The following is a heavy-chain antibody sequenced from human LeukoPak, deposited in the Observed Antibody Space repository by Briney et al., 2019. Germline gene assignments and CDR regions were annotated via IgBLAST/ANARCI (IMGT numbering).Heavy chain of an antibody. Sequence: ASVKVSCKTSGYTFPSYYIHWVRQAPGQGLEWMARINPSAGNTNYAPKFQGRVTLTRDTSTATVYMELSSLNSKDTAVYYCARDTGWDFISSVDYWGQGTLVIVSS. V-gene: IGHV1-46*03. CDR3: ARDTGWDFISSVDY. CDR2: INPSAGNT. J-gene: IGHJ4*02. CDR1: GYTFPSYY. D-gene: IGHD3-22*01.